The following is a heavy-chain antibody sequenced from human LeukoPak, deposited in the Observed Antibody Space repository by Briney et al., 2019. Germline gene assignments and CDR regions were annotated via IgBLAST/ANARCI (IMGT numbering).Heavy chain of an antibody. CDR2: IYSSGST. J-gene: IGHJ5*02. Sequence: SETLSLTCIVSGGSVSSGNYYWSWIRQPPGKGPEWIGYIYSSGSTNYNPSLKSRVTISVDTSKNQFSLMVSSVTAADTALYYCAGGVPTATARWFDPWGQGTLVTVSS. V-gene: IGHV4-61*01. CDR3: AGGVPTATARWFDP. CDR1: GGSVSSGNYY. D-gene: IGHD2-21*02.